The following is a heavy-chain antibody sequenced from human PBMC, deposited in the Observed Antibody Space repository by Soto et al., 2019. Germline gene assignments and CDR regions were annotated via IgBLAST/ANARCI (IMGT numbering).Heavy chain of an antibody. CDR1: GFTFSSYC. CDR3: ARDLDCSGGSCYVGYYYGMDV. V-gene: IGHV3-33*01. Sequence: GGSLRLSCAASGFTFSSYCMHWVRQAPGKGLEWVAVIWYDGSNKYYADSVKGRFTISRDNSKNTLYLQMNSLRAEDTAVYYCARDLDCSGGSCYVGYYYGMDVWGQGTTVTVSS. J-gene: IGHJ6*02. D-gene: IGHD2-15*01. CDR2: IWYDGSNK.